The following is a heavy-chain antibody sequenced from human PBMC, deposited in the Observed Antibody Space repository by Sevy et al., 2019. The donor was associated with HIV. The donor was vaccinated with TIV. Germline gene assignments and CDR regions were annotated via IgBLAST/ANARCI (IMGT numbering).Heavy chain of an antibody. V-gene: IGHV1-2*02. CDR2: ISPNNGDT. Sequence: ASVKGSCKASGYTFSAYYIHWVRQAPGQGLEWMGWISPNNGDTNSAQNFQGRVTMTRDTAISTAYMELSRLTSDDTAVHYCARDRATTSWYGYWGQGTLVTVSS. CDR1: GYTFSAYY. D-gene: IGHD6-13*01. CDR3: ARDRATTSWYGY. J-gene: IGHJ4*02.